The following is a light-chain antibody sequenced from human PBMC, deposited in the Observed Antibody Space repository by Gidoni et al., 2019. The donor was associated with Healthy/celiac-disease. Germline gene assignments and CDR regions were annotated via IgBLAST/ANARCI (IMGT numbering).Light chain of an antibody. CDR1: SSNIGAGYD. Sequence: QSVLTQPPSVSGAPGQRVTISCTGSSSNIGAGYDVQWYQQLPGTAPKLLIYGNSNRPSGVPDRFSGSKSGTSASLAITGLQAEDEADYYCQSYDSSLSGGVFGTGTKVTVL. V-gene: IGLV1-40*01. CDR3: QSYDSSLSGGV. J-gene: IGLJ1*01. CDR2: GNS.